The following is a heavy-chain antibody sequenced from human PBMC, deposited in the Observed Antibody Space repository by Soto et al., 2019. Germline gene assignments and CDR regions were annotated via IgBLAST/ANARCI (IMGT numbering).Heavy chain of an antibody. J-gene: IGHJ6*02. CDR2: IYYSGST. CDR3: ARDRPHADTIFGVVSGRGSGMDA. Sequence: SETLSLTCTVSGGSISSGDYYWSWIRQPPGKGLEWIGYIYYSGSTYYNPSLKSRVTISVDTSKNQFSLKLSSVTAADTAVYYCARDRPHADTIFGVVSGRGSGMDAWGQGTTVTVSS. V-gene: IGHV4-30-4*01. D-gene: IGHD3-3*01. CDR1: GGSISSGDYY.